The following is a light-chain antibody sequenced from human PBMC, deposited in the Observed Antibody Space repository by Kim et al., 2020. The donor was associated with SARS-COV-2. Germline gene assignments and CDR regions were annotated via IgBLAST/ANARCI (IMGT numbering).Light chain of an antibody. CDR3: QVWDRSNDDYV. J-gene: IGLJ1*01. V-gene: IGLV3-21*04. CDR2: YDN. Sequence: PGKTARITCGGDNVGSKNVHWYHQRPGQAPVVVLYYDNDRPSGIPERFSGSNSGNAATLTISRVEAADEGDYYCQVWDRSNDDYVFGTGTKVTVL. CDR1: NVGSKN.